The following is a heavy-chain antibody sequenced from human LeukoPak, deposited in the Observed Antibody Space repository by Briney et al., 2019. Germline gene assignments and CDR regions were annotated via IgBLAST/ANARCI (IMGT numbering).Heavy chain of an antibody. D-gene: IGHD2-8*01. CDR3: ARDCMGLLPRDFDY. CDR2: ISFDGNII. J-gene: IGHJ4*02. V-gene: IGHV3-30*03. Sequence: GKSLSLSCAASGFSFSSYGMHWVRQATGKGLEWVALISFDGNIIYYTDSVKGRFTISSDNSKNTLFLHMNSLRAEDTAVYYCARDCMGLLPRDFDYWGQGTLVTVSS. CDR1: GFSFSSYG.